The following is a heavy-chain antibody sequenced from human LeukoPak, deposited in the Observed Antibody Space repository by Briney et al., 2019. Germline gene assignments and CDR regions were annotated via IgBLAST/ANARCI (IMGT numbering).Heavy chain of an antibody. J-gene: IGHJ3*02. CDR3: ARGMRPHSVPTTNCSSTSCASGAFDI. CDR2: VRTKPYGGTT. V-gene: IGHV3-49*04. Sequence: GGSLRLSCTTSGFTFSDYAMNWVRQAPGKGLEWVGFVRTKPYGGTTEYATSVKGRFTVSRDDSKRIAYLQMSSLRAEDTAVYYCARGMRPHSVPTTNCSSTSCASGAFDIWGQGTMVTVSS. CDR1: GFTFSDYA. D-gene: IGHD2-2*01.